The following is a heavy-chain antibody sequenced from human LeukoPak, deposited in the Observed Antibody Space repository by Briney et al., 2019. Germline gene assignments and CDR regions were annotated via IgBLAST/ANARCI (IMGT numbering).Heavy chain of an antibody. V-gene: IGHV3-48*02. CDR3: ASQLVFRSPFDY. CDR2: ISSSSSTI. J-gene: IGHJ4*02. Sequence: PGGSLRLSCAASGFTFSGYSMNWVRQAPGKGLEWVSSISSSSSTIFYADSVKGRFTISRDNAKNSLYLQMNSLRDEDTAVYYCASQLVFRSPFDYWGQGTLVTVSS. CDR1: GFTFSGYS.